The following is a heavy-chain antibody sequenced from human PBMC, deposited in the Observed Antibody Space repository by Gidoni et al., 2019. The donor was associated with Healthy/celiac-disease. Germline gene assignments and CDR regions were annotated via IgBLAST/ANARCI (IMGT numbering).Heavy chain of an antibody. Sequence: QVQLVQSGAEVKKPGDSVKVSGKASGYTFTSYGISWVRQAPGQGLEWMGWIRAYNGNTNYAQKLQGRVTMTTDTSTSTAYMELRSLRSDDTAVYYCARVPGGSSGWYSSDAFDIWGQGTMVTVSS. CDR2: IRAYNGNT. V-gene: IGHV1-18*01. CDR1: GYTFTSYG. D-gene: IGHD6-19*01. CDR3: ARVPGGSSGWYSSDAFDI. J-gene: IGHJ3*02.